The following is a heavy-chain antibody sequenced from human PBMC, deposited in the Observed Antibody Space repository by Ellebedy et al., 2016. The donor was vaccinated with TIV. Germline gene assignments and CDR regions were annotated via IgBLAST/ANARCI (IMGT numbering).Heavy chain of an antibody. CDR1: GGSVSTSTYY. J-gene: IGHJ4*02. V-gene: IGHV4-39*07. Sequence: MPGGSLRLSCTVSGGSVSTSTYYWAWIRQPPGKGLEWIGISHYTGNTYYNPSLKSRVAISVDTSKNQFSLNLTSVTAADTAVYYCARDHDDWGQGTLVTVSS. CDR3: ARDHDD. CDR2: SHYTGNT.